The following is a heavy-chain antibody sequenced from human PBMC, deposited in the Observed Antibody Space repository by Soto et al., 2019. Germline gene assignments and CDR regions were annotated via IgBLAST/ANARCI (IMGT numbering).Heavy chain of an antibody. CDR1: GYSFTSYW. Sequence: ESLKISCKGSGYSFTSYWISWARQMPGKGLEWMGRFDPSDSYINYSPSFQGHVTISADKSISTAYLQWSSLKASDTAMYYCATPLETGTTFLGYYGMDVWGQGTTVTVSS. V-gene: IGHV5-10-1*01. J-gene: IGHJ6*02. D-gene: IGHD1-1*01. CDR3: ATPLETGTTFLGYYGMDV. CDR2: FDPSDSYI.